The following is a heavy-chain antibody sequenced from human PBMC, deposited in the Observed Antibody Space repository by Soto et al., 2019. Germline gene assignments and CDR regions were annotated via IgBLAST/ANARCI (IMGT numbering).Heavy chain of an antibody. J-gene: IGHJ4*02. CDR2: INHSGST. CDR3: ARGGIAVAGTLDY. D-gene: IGHD6-19*01. CDR1: GGSFSGYY. V-gene: IGHV4-34*01. Sequence: QVQLQQWGAGLLKPSETLSLTCAVYGGSFSGYYWSWIRQPPGKGLEWIGEINHSGSTNYNPSLKGRVTISVDTSKNQFSLKLSSVAAADTAVYYCARGGIAVAGTLDYWGQGTLVTVSS.